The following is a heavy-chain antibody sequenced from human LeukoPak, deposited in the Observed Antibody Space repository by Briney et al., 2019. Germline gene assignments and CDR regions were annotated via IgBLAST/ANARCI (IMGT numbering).Heavy chain of an antibody. CDR2: IYYSGST. D-gene: IGHD6-13*01. CDR1: SGSISSSSYY. Sequence: SETLSLTCTVSSGSISSSSYYWGGIRQPPGKGLEWIGSIYYSGSTYYNPSLKSRVTISVDTSKNQFSLKLSSVTAADTAVYYCARHRVAAAAGTLDPTLYYYYGMDVWGQGTTVTVSS. CDR3: ARHRVAAAAGTLDPTLYYYYGMDV. J-gene: IGHJ6*02. V-gene: IGHV4-39*01.